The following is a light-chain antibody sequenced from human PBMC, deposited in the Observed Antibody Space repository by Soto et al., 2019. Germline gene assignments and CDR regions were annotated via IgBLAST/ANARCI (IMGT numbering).Light chain of an antibody. CDR1: SNDVGGYNY. J-gene: IGLJ1*01. Sequence: QSALTQPASVSGSPGQSITISCTGSSNDVGGYNYVSWYQQHPGQAPKLIIYEVSDRPSGVSPRFSGSKSGNTAYLTISGLQVEDEDDNVCASYTSNLPHVFWSGTKLTVL. V-gene: IGLV2-14*01. CDR3: ASYTSNLPHV. CDR2: EVS.